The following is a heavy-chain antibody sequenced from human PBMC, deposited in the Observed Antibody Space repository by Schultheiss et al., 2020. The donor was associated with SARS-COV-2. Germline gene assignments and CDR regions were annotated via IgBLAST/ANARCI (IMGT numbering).Heavy chain of an antibody. CDR2: IDPGGDER. J-gene: IGHJ4*02. Sequence: SVKVSCKASGGTFNNAIITWVRQAPGQGLEWMGIIDPGGDERAYAQKIQGRVTMTRDTSTSTVYMELSSLRSEDTAVYYCARWGPGSGSYDYWGQGALVTVSS. CDR3: ARWGPGSGSYDY. CDR1: GGTFNNAI. V-gene: IGHV1-46*02. D-gene: IGHD3-10*01.